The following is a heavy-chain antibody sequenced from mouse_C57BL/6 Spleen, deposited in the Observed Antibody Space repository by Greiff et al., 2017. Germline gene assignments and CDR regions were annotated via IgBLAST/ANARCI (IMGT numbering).Heavy chain of an antibody. D-gene: IGHD1-1*01. CDR2: IDTSDSET. Sequence: VQLQQPGAELVRPGSSVKLSCKASGYTFTSYWMHWVKQRPIQGLEWIGNIDTSDSETHYTQKFKDKATLTVDKSSSTAYMQLSSLTSEDSAVYYCARDGSSLFAYWGQGTLVTVSA. CDR3: ARDGSSLFAY. CDR1: GYTFTSYW. V-gene: IGHV1-52*01. J-gene: IGHJ3*01.